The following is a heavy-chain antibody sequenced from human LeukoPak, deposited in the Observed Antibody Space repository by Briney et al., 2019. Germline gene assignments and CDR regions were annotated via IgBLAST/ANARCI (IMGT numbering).Heavy chain of an antibody. CDR3: ASGGVEMATTIDY. D-gene: IGHD5-24*01. CDR2: IYHSGST. Sequence: SETLSLTCTVSGYPISSGYYWGWIRQPPGKGLEWIGSIYHSGSTYYNPSLKSRVTISVDTSKNQFSLKLSSVTAADTAVYYCASGGVEMATTIDYWGQGTLVTVSS. CDR1: GYPISSGYY. V-gene: IGHV4-38-2*02. J-gene: IGHJ4*02.